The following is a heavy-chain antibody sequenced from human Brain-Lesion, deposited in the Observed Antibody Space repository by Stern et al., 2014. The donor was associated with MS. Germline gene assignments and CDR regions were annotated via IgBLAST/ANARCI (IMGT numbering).Heavy chain of an antibody. CDR2: INPKSGGT. CDR3: ATYYYDSTGYNDF. CDR1: GYTFTGYY. V-gene: IGHV1-2*04. J-gene: IGHJ4*02. D-gene: IGHD3-22*01. Sequence: VHLVESGAEVKKPGASVKVSCKASGYTFTGYYMHWARQAPGQGLEWMGWINPKSGGTNYAQKFQGWVTMTRDTSINTAYMELSRLRSDDTAVYYCATYYYDSTGYNDFWGQGTLVTVSS.